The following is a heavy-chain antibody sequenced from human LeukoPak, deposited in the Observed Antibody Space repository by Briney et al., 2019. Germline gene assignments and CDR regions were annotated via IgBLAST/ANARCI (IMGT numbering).Heavy chain of an antibody. J-gene: IGHJ4*02. CDR1: GFTFSNAW. V-gene: IGHV3-15*01. CDR2: IKSKTDGGTT. D-gene: IGHD2-2*01. CDR3: TTGDPAAIEGY. Sequence: TGGSLRLSCAASGFTFSNAWMSWVRQAPGKGLEWVGRIKSKTDGGTTDYAAPVKGRFTISRDDSKNTLYLQMNSLKTEDTAVYYCTTGDPAAIEGYWGQGTLVTVSS.